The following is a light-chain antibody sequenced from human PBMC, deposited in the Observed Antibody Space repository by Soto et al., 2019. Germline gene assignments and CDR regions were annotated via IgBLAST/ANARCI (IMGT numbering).Light chain of an antibody. CDR3: QQYDNPPIT. CDR2: DAS. Sequence: IQMTQSPSALSASIGDRVTITCRASQTISSWLAWYQQKPGKAPKLLIYDASNLETGVPSRFSGSGSGTDFTFTISSLQPEDIATYYCQQYDNPPITFGQGTRLE. CDR1: QTISSW. J-gene: IGKJ5*01. V-gene: IGKV1-33*01.